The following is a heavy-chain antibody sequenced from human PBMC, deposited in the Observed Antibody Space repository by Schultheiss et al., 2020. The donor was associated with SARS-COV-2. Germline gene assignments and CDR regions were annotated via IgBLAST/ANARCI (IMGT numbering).Heavy chain of an antibody. CDR3: ARVAYGDYGSV. V-gene: IGHV4-59*12. Sequence: SETLSLTCTVSGGSISSYYWSWIRQPAGKGLEWIGYIYYSGTTKYNPSLESRVSISVDTSKNQFSLKLSSVTAADTAVYYCARVAYGDYGSVWGQGTLVTVSS. J-gene: IGHJ4*02. CDR1: GGSISSYY. CDR2: IYYSGTT. D-gene: IGHD4-17*01.